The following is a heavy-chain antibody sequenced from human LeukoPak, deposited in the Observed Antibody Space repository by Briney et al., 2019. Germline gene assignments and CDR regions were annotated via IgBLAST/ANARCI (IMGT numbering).Heavy chain of an antibody. V-gene: IGHV1-69*05. CDR3: ARDLLPGESFGG. CDR1: GYTFTGYY. D-gene: IGHD2-15*01. Sequence: SVKVSCKASGYTFTGYYMHWVRQAPGQGLEWVGGINPIFGTANNAHKFQGSVTITTDESTSTAYMELSSLRSEDTAVYYCARDLLPGESFGGWGQGTLVTVSS. CDR2: INPIFGTA. J-gene: IGHJ4*02.